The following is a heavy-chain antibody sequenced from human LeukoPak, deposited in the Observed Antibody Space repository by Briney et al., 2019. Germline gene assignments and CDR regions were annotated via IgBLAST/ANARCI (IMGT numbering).Heavy chain of an antibody. CDR2: IYYSGST. J-gene: IGHJ3*02. D-gene: IGHD2-21*02. V-gene: IGHV4-39*01. CDR3: ASRMTAADAFDI. CDR1: GVSFSRDTYY. Sequence: SETLSLTCAVSGVSFSRDTYYWGWIRQPPGKGLDWIGSIYYSGSTYYNPSLKSRVTISVDSSKNQFSLRMTPVTAADTAVYYCASRMTAADAFDIWGQGTLATVSS.